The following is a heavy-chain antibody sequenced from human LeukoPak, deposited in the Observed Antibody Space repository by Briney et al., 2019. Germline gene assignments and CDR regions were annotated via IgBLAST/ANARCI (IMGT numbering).Heavy chain of an antibody. CDR2: IYPGDSDT. Sequence: GESLKISCQGSGYSFTSYWIAWVRQMPGKGLEWMGIIYPGDSDTRYSPSFQGQVTISADKSISTAYLQWSSLQASDTAMYYCARRDSSSWNFYYWGQGTLVTVSS. J-gene: IGHJ4*02. CDR3: ARRDSSSWNFYY. V-gene: IGHV5-51*01. CDR1: GYSFTSYW. D-gene: IGHD6-13*01.